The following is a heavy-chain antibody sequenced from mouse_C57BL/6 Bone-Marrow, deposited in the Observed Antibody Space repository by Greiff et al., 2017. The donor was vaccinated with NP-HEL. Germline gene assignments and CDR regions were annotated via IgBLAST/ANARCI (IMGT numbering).Heavy chain of an antibody. D-gene: IGHD1-1*01. CDR2: INPNNGGT. J-gene: IGHJ4*01. Sequence: VQLKQSGPELVKPGASVKMSRKASGYTFTDYNMHWVKQSHGKSLEWIGYINPNNGGTSYNQKFKGKATLTVNKSSSTAYMELRSLTSEDSAVYYCACYYGSSTGDYWGQGTSVTVSS. CDR1: GYTFTDYN. CDR3: ACYYGSSTGDY. V-gene: IGHV1-22*01.